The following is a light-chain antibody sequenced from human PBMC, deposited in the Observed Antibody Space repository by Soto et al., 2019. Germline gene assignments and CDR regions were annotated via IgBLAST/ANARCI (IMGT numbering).Light chain of an antibody. Sequence: EVVLTQFPATLSVSPGERATLSCRASQSVRNLLAWYQQKPGQAPRLLISGASTRATGIPARFSGSGSGTDFTLTISGLQSEDFAVYHCQQYNNWPLTFGGGTKVEIK. J-gene: IGKJ4*02. CDR2: GAS. V-gene: IGKV3-15*01. CDR3: QQYNNWPLT. CDR1: QSVRNL.